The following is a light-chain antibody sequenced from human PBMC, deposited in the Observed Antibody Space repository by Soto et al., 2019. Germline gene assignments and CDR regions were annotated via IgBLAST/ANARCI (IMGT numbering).Light chain of an antibody. CDR1: SSNIGAGYD. CDR3: QSYDSSLSVSYV. Sequence: QSVLTQPPSVSGAPGQRVTISCTGRSSNIGAGYDVHWYQQLPGTAPKLLIYDNSNRPSGVPDRFSGSKSGTSASLAITGLQAEDEADYYCQSYDSSLSVSYVFGTGTKLTVL. V-gene: IGLV1-40*01. J-gene: IGLJ1*01. CDR2: DNS.